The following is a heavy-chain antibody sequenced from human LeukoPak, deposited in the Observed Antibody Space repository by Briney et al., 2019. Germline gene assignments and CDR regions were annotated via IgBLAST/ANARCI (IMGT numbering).Heavy chain of an antibody. V-gene: IGHV3-23*01. Sequence: PGRSLRLSCAASGLTFSSYAMNWVRQAPGKGLEWVSAISGSGGSTHYAGSVKGRFTISRDNSKNTLYLQMNSLRAEDTAVYYCAKEDWYFDLWGRGTLVTVSS. J-gene: IGHJ2*01. CDR3: AKEDWYFDL. CDR2: ISGSGGST. CDR1: GLTFSSYA.